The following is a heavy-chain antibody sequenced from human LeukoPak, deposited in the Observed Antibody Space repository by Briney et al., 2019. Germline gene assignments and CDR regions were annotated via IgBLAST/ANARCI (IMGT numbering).Heavy chain of an antibody. CDR1: GYTFTSYG. V-gene: IGHV1-18*04. D-gene: IGHD3-10*01. J-gene: IGHJ5*02. CDR2: ISAYNGNT. Sequence: GASVKVSCKASGYTFTSYGISWVRQAPGQGLEWMGWISAYNGNTNYAQKLQGRVTMTTDTSTSTAYTELRSLRSDDTAVYYCARELVTMVRGVIITRWFDPWGQGTLVTVSS. CDR3: ARELVTMVRGVIITRWFDP.